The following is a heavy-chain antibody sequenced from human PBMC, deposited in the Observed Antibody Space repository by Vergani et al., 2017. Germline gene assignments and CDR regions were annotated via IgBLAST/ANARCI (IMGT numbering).Heavy chain of an antibody. J-gene: IGHJ6*02. V-gene: IGHV1-58*02. D-gene: IGHD4-17*01. Sequence: QMQLVQSGPEVKKPGTSVKVSCKASGFTFTSSAMQWVRQARGQRLEWIGWIVVGSGNTNYAQKFQERVTITRDMSTSTAYMELSSLRSEDTAVYYCARWGPDYGVIYYYYGMDVWGQGTTVTVSS. CDR3: ARWGPDYGVIYYYYGMDV. CDR1: GFTFTSSA. CDR2: IVVGSGNT.